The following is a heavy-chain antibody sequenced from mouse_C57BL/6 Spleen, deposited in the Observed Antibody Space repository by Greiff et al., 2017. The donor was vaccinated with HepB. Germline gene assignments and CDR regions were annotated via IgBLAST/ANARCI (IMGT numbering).Heavy chain of an antibody. D-gene: IGHD1-1*01. Sequence: VQLQQSGAELVKPGASVKMSCKASGYTFTSYWITWVKQRPGQGLEWIGDIYPGSGSTNYNEKFKSKATLTVDTSSSTAYMQLSSLTSEDSAVYYCAMGYYGSSAWFAYWGQGTLVTVSA. CDR2: IYPGSGST. J-gene: IGHJ3*01. CDR3: AMGYYGSSAWFAY. V-gene: IGHV1-55*01. CDR1: GYTFTSYW.